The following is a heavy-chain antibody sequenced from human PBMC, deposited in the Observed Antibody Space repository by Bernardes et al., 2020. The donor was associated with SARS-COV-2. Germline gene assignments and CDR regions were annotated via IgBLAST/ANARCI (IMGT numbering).Heavy chain of an antibody. CDR2: NNNGST. CDR3: ARGPGYYDVWSGEVRYYYYMEV. Sequence: NNNGSTNYNPSLKSRVTISVDPSKNQFSLKLSSVTAADTAVYYCARGPGYYDVWSGEVRYYYYMEVLGKG. D-gene: IGHD3-3*01. J-gene: IGHJ6*03. V-gene: IGHV4-34*01.